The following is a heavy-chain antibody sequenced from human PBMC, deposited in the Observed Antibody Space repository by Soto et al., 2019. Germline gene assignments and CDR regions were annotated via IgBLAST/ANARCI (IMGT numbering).Heavy chain of an antibody. V-gene: IGHV4-31*03. Sequence: KASETLSLTCTVSGGSISSGGYYWSWIRQHPGKGLEWIGYIYYSGSTYYNPSLKSRVTISVDTSKNQFSLKLSSVTAADTAVYYCARDLPIDDFWSGYGYYGMDVWGQGTTVTVSS. CDR3: ARDLPIDDFWSGYGYYGMDV. CDR2: IYYSGST. CDR1: GGSISSGGYY. J-gene: IGHJ6*02. D-gene: IGHD3-3*01.